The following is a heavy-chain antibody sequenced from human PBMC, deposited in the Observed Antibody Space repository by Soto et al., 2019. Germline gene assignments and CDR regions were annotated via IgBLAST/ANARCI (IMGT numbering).Heavy chain of an antibody. J-gene: IGHJ6*02. D-gene: IGHD3-10*01. V-gene: IGHV1-69*05. CDR3: ARVPVRGVTLYDGMDV. CDR2: FFPIFGTA. CDR1: VATFSSSA. Sequence: SVTVCRMSSVATFSSSAKSRIRRAPGPGLEWVGGFFPIFGTANYSQKFQGRGTITTDESRSTAYMELSNLRSEGTAVYDCARVPVRGVTLYDGMDVWGQGTTVTVSS.